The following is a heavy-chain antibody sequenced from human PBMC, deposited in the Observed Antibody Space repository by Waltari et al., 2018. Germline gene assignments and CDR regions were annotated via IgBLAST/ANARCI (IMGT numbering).Heavy chain of an antibody. D-gene: IGHD4-17*01. Sequence: QVQLVQSGAEVKKPGSSVKVSCKASGGTFSSYAISWVRQAPGQGLEWMGGIIPIFGTANYAQKFQGRVTITADESTSTAYMELSSLRSEDTAVYYCARGAPYGDNDIYYYGMDVWGQGTTVTVSS. CDR1: GGTFSSYA. CDR2: IIPIFGTA. CDR3: ARGAPYGDNDIYYYGMDV. V-gene: IGHV1-69*13. J-gene: IGHJ6*02.